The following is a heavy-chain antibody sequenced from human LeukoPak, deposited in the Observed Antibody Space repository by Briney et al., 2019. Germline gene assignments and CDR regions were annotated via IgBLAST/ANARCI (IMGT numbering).Heavy chain of an antibody. J-gene: IGHJ4*02. CDR2: MNPNSSNT. CDR3: ARGIYSSGCWLDY. CDR1: GYTFTSYD. V-gene: IGHV1-8*03. D-gene: IGHD6-19*01. Sequence: ASVKVSCKASGYTFTSYDINWVRQATGQGLEWMGWMNPNSSNTGYAQKFQGRVTITRNTSISTAYMELSSLRSEDTAVYYCARGIYSSGCWLDYWGQGTLVTVSS.